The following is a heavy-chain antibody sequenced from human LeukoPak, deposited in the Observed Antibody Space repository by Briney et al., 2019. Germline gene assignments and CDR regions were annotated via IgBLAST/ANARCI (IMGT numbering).Heavy chain of an antibody. V-gene: IGHV1-46*01. CDR2: INPRGGST. CDR1: GYTFTGYY. D-gene: IGHD1-14*01. J-gene: IGHJ4*02. Sequence: ASVKVSCKASGYTFTGYYMHWVRQAPGQGLDWMGIINPRGGSTTYAQKFQGRVTMTRDTSTSTLYMELSSLRSADTAVYYCVRDGGNHDFDYWGQGTLVTVSS. CDR3: VRDGGNHDFDY.